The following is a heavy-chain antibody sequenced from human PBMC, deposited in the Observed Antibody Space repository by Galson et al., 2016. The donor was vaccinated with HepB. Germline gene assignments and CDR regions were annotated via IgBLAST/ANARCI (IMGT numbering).Heavy chain of an antibody. CDR3: ARPVDTLLARGAFDL. V-gene: IGHV3-9*01. CDR2: ISWNSGGI. CDR1: GFTFGDHA. D-gene: IGHD3-3*01. J-gene: IGHJ3*01. Sequence: SLRLSCAASGFTFGDHALQWVRQAPGKGLEWVSGISWNSGGIDYADSVQGRFTISRDNAKSSLYVQMNSLRAEDTAVYYCARPVDTLLARGAFDLWGQGTMVTVSS.